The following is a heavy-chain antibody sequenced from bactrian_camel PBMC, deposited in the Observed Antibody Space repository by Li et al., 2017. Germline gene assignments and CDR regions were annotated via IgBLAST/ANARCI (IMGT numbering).Heavy chain of an antibody. Sequence: HVQLVESGGGSVQPGGSLRIVCDSSGFTLNSYYMTWVRQAPGKGLEWVSSIYTNGGSSYYADSVKGRFTISKDMAKNTVYLQMNSLKPEDTAVYYCAADPSRELWVGYPPYKYWGQGTQVTVS. D-gene: IGHD5*01. CDR1: GFTLNSYY. CDR3: AADPSRELWVGYPPYKY. CDR2: IYTNGGSS. J-gene: IGHJ4*01. V-gene: IGHV3-2*01.